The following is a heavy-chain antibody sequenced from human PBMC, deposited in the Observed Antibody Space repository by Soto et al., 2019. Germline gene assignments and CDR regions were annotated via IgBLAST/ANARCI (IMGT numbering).Heavy chain of an antibody. Sequence: SETLSLTCTVSGGSISSSSSYWGWIRQPPGKGLEWIGNIYFSGSTNYNPSLKSRVTISVDTPKNQFSLKLSSVTAADTAVYYCAKNWNWGSLVHWGQGTLVTVSS. J-gene: IGHJ4*02. CDR3: AKNWNWGSLVH. D-gene: IGHD7-27*01. V-gene: IGHV4-39*01. CDR2: IYFSGST. CDR1: GGSISSSSSY.